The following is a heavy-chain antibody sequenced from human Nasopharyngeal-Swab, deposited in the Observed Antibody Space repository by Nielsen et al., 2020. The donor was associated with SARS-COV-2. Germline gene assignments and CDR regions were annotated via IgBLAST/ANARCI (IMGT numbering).Heavy chain of an antibody. V-gene: IGHV3-66*01. D-gene: IGHD1-1*01. J-gene: IGHJ5*02. Sequence: GESLKISCAASGFTVSSYYMSWVRQAPGKGLEWVSVIYSGGSTYYADSVKGRFTISRDNSKNTLYLQMNSLRAEDTAVYYCARGGTGTTRKNGWFDPWGQGTLVTVSS. CDR2: IYSGGST. CDR3: ARGGTGTTRKNGWFDP. CDR1: GFTVSSYY.